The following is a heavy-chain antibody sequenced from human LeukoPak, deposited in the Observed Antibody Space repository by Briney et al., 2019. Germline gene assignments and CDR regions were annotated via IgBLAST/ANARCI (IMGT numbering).Heavy chain of an antibody. D-gene: IGHD5-12*01. Sequence: ASVKVSCKASGYTFTGQFMHWVRQAPGQGLEWMGWMKPNTGDTNYAQSFQGRLAMTRDTTITTAYMELSRLTSDDTAVYYCASYPRYMSSPPFDYWGQGTLVTVSS. V-gene: IGHV1-2*02. J-gene: IGHJ4*02. CDR2: MKPNTGDT. CDR1: GYTFTGQF. CDR3: ASYPRYMSSPPFDY.